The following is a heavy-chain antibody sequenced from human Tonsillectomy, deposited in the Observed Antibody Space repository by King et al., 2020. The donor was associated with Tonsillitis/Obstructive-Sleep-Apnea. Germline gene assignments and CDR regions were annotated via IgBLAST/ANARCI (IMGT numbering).Heavy chain of an antibody. Sequence: VQLVESGAEVKKPGESLKISCKGSGYSFTNYWIGWVRQMPGKGLEWMGIIYPGDSDTKYSPSFQGQVTISADKSISTAYLQWSSLKASDTAMYYCARQQALAGTVLHYFDSWGQGPLVTVSS. CDR1: GYSFTNYW. CDR2: IYPGDSDT. CDR3: ARQQALAGTVLHYFDS. J-gene: IGHJ4*02. V-gene: IGHV5-51*01. D-gene: IGHD6-19*01.